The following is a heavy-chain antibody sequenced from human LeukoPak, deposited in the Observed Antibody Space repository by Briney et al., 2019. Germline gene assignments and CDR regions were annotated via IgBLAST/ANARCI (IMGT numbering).Heavy chain of an antibody. Sequence: SETLSLTCTVSGGSISSYYWSWIRQPPGKGLEWIGYIYYSGSTNYNPSLKSRVTISVDTSKNQFSLKLSSVTAADTAVYYCARSLRYNWNYDYWGQGTLVTVSS. CDR3: ARSLRYNWNYDY. CDR2: IYYSGST. J-gene: IGHJ4*02. CDR1: GGSISSYY. V-gene: IGHV4-59*01. D-gene: IGHD1-7*01.